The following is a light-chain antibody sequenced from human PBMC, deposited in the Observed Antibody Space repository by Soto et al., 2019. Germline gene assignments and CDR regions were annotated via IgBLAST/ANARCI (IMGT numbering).Light chain of an antibody. CDR1: QSISGY. Sequence: DIQMTQSPSSLSASVGDRVTITCRASQSISGYLHWYQQRPGQAPKLLIDAASNLQSGVPSRFTGSESGTDFTLTSSNLQPEDFATFYCQQTYRFPYTFGQGTKVDI. V-gene: IGKV1-39*01. J-gene: IGKJ2*01. CDR3: QQTYRFPYT. CDR2: AAS.